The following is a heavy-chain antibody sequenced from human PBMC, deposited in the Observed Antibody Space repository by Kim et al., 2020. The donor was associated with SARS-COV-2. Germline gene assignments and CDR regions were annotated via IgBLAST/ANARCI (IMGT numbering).Heavy chain of an antibody. CDR2: ISYDGSNK. CDR1: GFTFSSYA. Sequence: GGSLRLSCAASGFTFSSYAMHWVRQAPGKGLEWVAVISYDGSNKYYADSVKGRFTISRDNSKNTLYLQMNSLRAEDTAVYYCARDTVVVVAATGDSVDPWGQGTLVTVSS. CDR3: ARDTVVVVAATGDSVDP. J-gene: IGHJ5*02. V-gene: IGHV3-30*04. D-gene: IGHD2-15*01.